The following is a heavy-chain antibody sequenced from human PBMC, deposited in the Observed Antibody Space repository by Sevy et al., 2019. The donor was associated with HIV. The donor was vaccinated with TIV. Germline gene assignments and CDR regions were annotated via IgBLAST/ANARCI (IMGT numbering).Heavy chain of an antibody. CDR2: MNPNSGNT. D-gene: IGHD2-2*01. V-gene: IGHV1-8*01. Sequence: ASVKVSCKASGCTFTSYDINWVRQATGQGLEWMGWMNPNSGNTGYAQKFQGRVTMTRNTSISTAYMELSSLRSEDTAVYYCASACSSDDAFDIWGHGTMVTVSS. CDR1: GCTFTSYD. CDR3: ASACSSDDAFDI. J-gene: IGHJ3*02.